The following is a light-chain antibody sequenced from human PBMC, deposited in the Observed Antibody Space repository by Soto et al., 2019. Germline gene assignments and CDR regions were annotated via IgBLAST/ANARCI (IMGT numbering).Light chain of an antibody. CDR2: AAS. Sequence: DIQMTQSPSPLSASVGDRVTITCRASQSISSYLNWYQQKPGKAPKLLIYAASSLQSGVPSRFSGSGSGTDFTLTISSLQPEDFATYYCQQSYSTPLTFGGGTKGDIK. CDR3: QQSYSTPLT. V-gene: IGKV1-39*01. J-gene: IGKJ4*01. CDR1: QSISSY.